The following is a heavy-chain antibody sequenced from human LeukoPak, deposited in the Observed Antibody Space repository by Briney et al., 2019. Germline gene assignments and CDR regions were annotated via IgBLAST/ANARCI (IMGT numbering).Heavy chain of an antibody. D-gene: IGHD3-9*01. Sequence: ASVKVSCKAFGYTFTSNYMHWVRQAPGQGPEWMGVISPSGGSTTYAQKFQGRVTLTRDMSTSTDYLELSGLRSEDTAVYYCARDNSVRYEAWWFNPWGQGTLVTVSS. J-gene: IGHJ5*02. CDR2: ISPSGGST. CDR1: GYTFTSNY. CDR3: ARDNSVRYEAWWFNP. V-gene: IGHV1-46*01.